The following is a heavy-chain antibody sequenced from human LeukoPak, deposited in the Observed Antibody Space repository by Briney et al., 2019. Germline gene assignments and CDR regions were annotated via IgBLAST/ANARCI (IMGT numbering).Heavy chain of an antibody. J-gene: IGHJ3*02. CDR3: ARESSTSTTYLDAFDI. CDR2: IWYDGSSK. D-gene: IGHD2-2*01. Sequence: GGSLRLSCAASGFTFNSYGMHWVRQAPGKGLEWVAVIWYDGSSKYYAASVKGRFTISRDNSKNTLYLQMNSLRAEDTAVYYCARESSTSTTYLDAFDIWGQGTMVTVSS. V-gene: IGHV3-33*01. CDR1: GFTFNSYG.